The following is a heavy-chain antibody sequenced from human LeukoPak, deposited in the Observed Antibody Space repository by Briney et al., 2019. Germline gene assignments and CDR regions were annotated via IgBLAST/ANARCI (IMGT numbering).Heavy chain of an antibody. Sequence: PSETLSLTCSVSGGALSSNSYYWGWVRQSPWKGLEWIGSMYYSGSTYYNPSLKSRVTMSLDTSKNQFSLKLKSMTAADTAVYFCASDSGRFYFDYWGQGTLVTVSS. CDR2: MYYSGST. CDR3: ASDSGRFYFDY. CDR1: GGALSSNSYY. J-gene: IGHJ4*02. V-gene: IGHV4-39*07.